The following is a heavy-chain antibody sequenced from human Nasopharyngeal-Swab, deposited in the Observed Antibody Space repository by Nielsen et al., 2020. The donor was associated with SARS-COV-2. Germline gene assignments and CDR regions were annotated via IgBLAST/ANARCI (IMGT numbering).Heavy chain of an antibody. D-gene: IGHD6-13*01. Sequence: ETLSLTCTVSGYSISSGYYGGWIRQPPGKGLEWIGSIYHSGSTYYNPSLKSRVTISVDTSKNQFSLKLSSVTAADTAVYYCAREGLAAASDYWGQGTLVTVSS. V-gene: IGHV4-38-2*02. CDR2: IYHSGST. CDR3: AREGLAAASDY. CDR1: GYSISSGYY. J-gene: IGHJ4*02.